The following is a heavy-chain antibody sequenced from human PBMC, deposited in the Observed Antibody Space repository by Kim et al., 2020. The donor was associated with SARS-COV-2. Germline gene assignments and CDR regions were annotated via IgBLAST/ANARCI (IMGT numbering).Heavy chain of an antibody. J-gene: IGHJ3*02. Sequence: YYADSVKGRFTISRDNSKNTLYLQMNSLRAEDTAVYYCARGDPVTDAFDIWGQGTMVTVSS. CDR3: ARGDPVTDAFDI. D-gene: IGHD4-17*01. V-gene: IGHV3-66*01.